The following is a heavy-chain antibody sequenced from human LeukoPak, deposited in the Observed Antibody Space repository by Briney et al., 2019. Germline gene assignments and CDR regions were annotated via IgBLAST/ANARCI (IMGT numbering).Heavy chain of an antibody. D-gene: IGHD3-3*01. Sequence: GSLRLSCAASGFTFSSYWMSWVRQAPGKGLEWVANIKQDGSEKYYVDSVKGRFTISRDNAKNSLYLQMNSLRAEDTAVYYCAGVVSIFGVVNLHVLDYWGQGTLVTVSS. CDR1: GFTFSSYW. CDR2: IKQDGSEK. V-gene: IGHV3-7*01. J-gene: IGHJ4*02. CDR3: AGVVSIFGVVNLHVLDY.